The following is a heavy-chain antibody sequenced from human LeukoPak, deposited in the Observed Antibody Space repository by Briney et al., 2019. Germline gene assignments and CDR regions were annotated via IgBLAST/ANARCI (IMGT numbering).Heavy chain of an antibody. CDR2: ISGSGVSGSGGSA. CDR3: AKFVTNAVDY. J-gene: IGHJ4*02. Sequence: GGSLRLSCVAYEFTFSSYAMSWVRQAPGKGLEWVSGISGSGVSGSGGSANHADSVKGRFTISRDNSKNTLYLQMNSLRVEDTAVYYCAKFVTNAVDYWGQGTLVAVYS. V-gene: IGHV3-23*01. D-gene: IGHD4-17*01. CDR1: EFTFSSYA.